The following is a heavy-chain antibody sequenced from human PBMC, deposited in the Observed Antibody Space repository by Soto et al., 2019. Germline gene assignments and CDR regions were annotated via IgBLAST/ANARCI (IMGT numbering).Heavy chain of an antibody. CDR1: GGSISSYY. D-gene: IGHD5-18*01. V-gene: IGHV4-59*12. J-gene: IGHJ4*02. CDR2: IYYSGST. CDR3: ARTGYNYAPHFDD. Sequence: SETLSLTCTVSGGSISSYYWSWIRQPPGKGLEWIGYIYYSGSTYYNPSLKSRVTISVDTSKNQFSLKLSSVTAADTAVYYCARTGYNYAPHFDDCGQGTRVTVSS.